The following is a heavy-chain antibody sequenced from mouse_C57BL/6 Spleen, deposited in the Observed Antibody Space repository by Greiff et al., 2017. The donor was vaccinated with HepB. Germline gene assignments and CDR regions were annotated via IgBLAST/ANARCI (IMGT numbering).Heavy chain of an antibody. CDR2: IDPETGGT. CDR3: TRKGGYGYAMDY. CDR1: GYTFTDYE. D-gene: IGHD2-14*01. J-gene: IGHJ4*01. Sequence: VQLQQSGAELVRPGASVTLSCKASGYTFTDYEMHRVKQTPVHGLEWIGAIDPETGGTAYNQKFKGKAILTADKSSSTAYMELRSLTSEDSAVYYCTRKGGYGYAMDYWGQGTSVTVSS. V-gene: IGHV1-15*01.